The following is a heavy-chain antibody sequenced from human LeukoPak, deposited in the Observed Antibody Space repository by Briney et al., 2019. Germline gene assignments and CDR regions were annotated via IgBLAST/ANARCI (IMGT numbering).Heavy chain of an antibody. J-gene: IGHJ4*02. CDR3: AREGEWLAYFDY. CDR2: IYTSGST. D-gene: IGHD6-19*01. V-gene: IGHV4-59*10. CDR1: GGSFSGYY. Sequence: SETLSLTCAVYGGSFSGYYWSWIRQPPGKGLEWIGRIYTSGSTNYNPSLKSRVTMSVDTSKNQFSLKLSSVTAADTAVYYCAREGEWLAYFDYWGQGTLVTVSS.